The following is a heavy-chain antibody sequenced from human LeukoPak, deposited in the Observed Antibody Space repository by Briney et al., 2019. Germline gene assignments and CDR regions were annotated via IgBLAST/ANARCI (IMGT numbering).Heavy chain of an antibody. CDR3: ARASITMVRGVLDP. CDR1: GYTFTSYG. J-gene: IGHJ5*02. Sequence: GASVKVSCKASGYTFTSYGISWVRQAPGQGLEWMGWISAYNGNTNYAQKLQGRVTMTTDTSMSTAYMELRSLRSDDTAVYYCARASITMVRGVLDPWGQGTLVTVSS. CDR2: ISAYNGNT. D-gene: IGHD3-10*01. V-gene: IGHV1-18*04.